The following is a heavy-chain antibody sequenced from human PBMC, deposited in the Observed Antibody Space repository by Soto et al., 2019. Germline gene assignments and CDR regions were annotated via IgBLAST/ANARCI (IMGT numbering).Heavy chain of an antibody. Sequence: QVQLVQSGAEVQKPGSSVKVSCKASGGTFNNYAVTWVRQAPGQGLEWMGGIIPILGTPNYAQRFEGRVTITADTSTSTAYMELSSLRSDDTAVYYCASSYGTSWYGDYWGQGTLVTVSS. CDR3: ASSYGTSWYGDY. CDR1: GGTFNNYA. V-gene: IGHV1-69*06. CDR2: IIPILGTP. D-gene: IGHD6-13*01. J-gene: IGHJ4*02.